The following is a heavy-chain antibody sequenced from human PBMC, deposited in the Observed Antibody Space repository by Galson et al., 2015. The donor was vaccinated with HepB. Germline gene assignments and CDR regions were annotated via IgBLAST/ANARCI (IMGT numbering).Heavy chain of an antibody. V-gene: IGHV3-48*02. Sequence: SLRLSCAASGFMFSTYSMNWVRQAPGKGLEWVSYINSRANTVYYADSVRGRFTISRDNAKNSLSLQMNSLRDEDTAMYYCVPENQLLSLFGNWGQGTLATVSS. CDR2: INSRANTV. J-gene: IGHJ4*02. CDR1: GFMFSTYS. D-gene: IGHD2-2*01. CDR3: VPENQLLSLFGN.